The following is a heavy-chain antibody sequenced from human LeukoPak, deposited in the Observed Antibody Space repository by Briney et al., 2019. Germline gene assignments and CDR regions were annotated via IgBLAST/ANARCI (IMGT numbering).Heavy chain of an antibody. Sequence: SETLSLTCTVSGGSISSYYWSWIRQPAGKGLEWIGRIYTSGSTNYNPSLKSRVTMSVDTSKNQFSLKLSSVTAADTAVYYCARDHPPEYSSPVDRYWYNWFDPWGQGTLVTVSS. D-gene: IGHD6-6*01. CDR2: IYTSGST. CDR1: GGSISSYY. J-gene: IGHJ5*02. V-gene: IGHV4-4*07. CDR3: ARDHPPEYSSPVDRYWYNWFDP.